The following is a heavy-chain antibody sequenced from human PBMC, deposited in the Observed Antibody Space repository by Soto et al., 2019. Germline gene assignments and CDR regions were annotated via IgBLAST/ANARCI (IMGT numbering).Heavy chain of an antibody. D-gene: IGHD5-12*01. CDR1: GYSFITSYH. CDR2: INPTGSMT. CDR3: ARDTGYDHDAFDI. V-gene: IGHV1-46*01. J-gene: IGHJ3*02. Sequence: ASVKVSCKASGYSFITSYHMHWVRQAPGQGLEWMGIINPTGSMTRYSQKFQGRLTMTRDTSTATDYMELSNLTSEDTAVYFCARDTGYDHDAFDIWGQGTRVTVSS.